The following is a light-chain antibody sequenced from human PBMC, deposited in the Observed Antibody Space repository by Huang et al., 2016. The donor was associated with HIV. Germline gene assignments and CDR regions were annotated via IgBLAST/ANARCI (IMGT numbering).Light chain of an antibody. CDR2: DAS. CDR1: QSVSSS. V-gene: IGKV3-11*01. Sequence: EIVLTQSPATLSLSPGERATLSCRASQSVSSSLAWYQQKPGQPPTLLISDASNRATGIPARFSGSGSGTDFTLTVSSLEPEDFAIYYCQHRGNWPYTFGQGTKLEIK. CDR3: QHRGNWPYT. J-gene: IGKJ2*01.